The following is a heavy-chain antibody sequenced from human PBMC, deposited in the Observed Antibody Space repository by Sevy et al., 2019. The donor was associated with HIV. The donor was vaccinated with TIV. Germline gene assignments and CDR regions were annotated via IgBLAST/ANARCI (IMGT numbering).Heavy chain of an antibody. V-gene: IGHV4-34*01. CDR2: IKHSGIT. Sequence: SETLSLTCTVHGEPFSGYYWSWIRQPPGKGLEWIGEIKHSGITHYNPSLKTRVTLSVDTSKNHFSLKLSSVTAADTAVYYCVRQDLATAAPRPYWGQGSLVTVSS. J-gene: IGHJ4*02. D-gene: IGHD6-6*01. CDR1: GEPFSGYY. CDR3: VRQDLATAAPRPY.